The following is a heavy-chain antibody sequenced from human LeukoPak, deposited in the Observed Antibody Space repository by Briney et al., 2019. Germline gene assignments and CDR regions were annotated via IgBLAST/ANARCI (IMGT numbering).Heavy chain of an antibody. CDR3: ARDRYGSYFFDY. Sequence: PGGVLRLSCAGPGFTFSSYWMHLVRQASGKGLVWVSRINSDGSTTSYADSVKGRFTIFRDNAKNTLSLQMNSLRVEDTAVYYCARDRYGSYFFDYWGQGTLVTVSS. CDR1: GFTFSSYW. V-gene: IGHV3-74*01. CDR2: INSDGSTT. D-gene: IGHD3-10*01. J-gene: IGHJ4*02.